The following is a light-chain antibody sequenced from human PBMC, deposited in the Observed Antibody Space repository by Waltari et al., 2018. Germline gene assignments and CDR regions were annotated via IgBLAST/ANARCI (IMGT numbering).Light chain of an antibody. CDR3: QQYNYWPRT. CDR2: GAF. CDR1: QSVRGN. J-gene: IGKJ1*01. Sequence: ETVMTQSPDTLSVSPGERATLSCRASQSVRGNLAWYQQKPGQAPRLLIYGAFTRASGTPARFSGSGSGTEFTLTISSLQSEDLAVYYCQQYNYWPRTFGQGTKVEIK. V-gene: IGKV3D-15*01.